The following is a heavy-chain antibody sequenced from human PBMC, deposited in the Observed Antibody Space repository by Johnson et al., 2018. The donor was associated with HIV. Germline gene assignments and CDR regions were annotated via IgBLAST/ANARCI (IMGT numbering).Heavy chain of an antibody. V-gene: IGHV3-20*03. CDR1: GFTFDDYG. CDR3: ARVGIAARFGAFDI. Sequence: EVQVLESGGGVVRPGGSLRLSYAASGFTFDDYGMSWVRQAPGKGLEWVSGINWNGGSTGYADSVKGRFTISRDNAKNSLYLQMNSLRAEDTALYYCARVGIAARFGAFDIWGQGTMVTVSS. D-gene: IGHD6-6*01. J-gene: IGHJ3*02. CDR2: INWNGGST.